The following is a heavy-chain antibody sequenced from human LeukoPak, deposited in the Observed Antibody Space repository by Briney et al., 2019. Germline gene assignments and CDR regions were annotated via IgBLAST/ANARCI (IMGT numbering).Heavy chain of an antibody. CDR1: GGSISGYF. J-gene: IGHJ4*02. CDR3: ARGQSSSSSNFDY. V-gene: IGHV4-59*01. D-gene: IGHD6-6*01. Sequence: SETLSLTCTVSGGSISGYFWNWIRQPPGKGLEWIGYIYYSGSTNYNPSLKSRVTMSADTSKNQFSLKMSSVTAADTAVYYCARGQSSSSSNFDYWGQGTLVTVSS. CDR2: IYYSGST.